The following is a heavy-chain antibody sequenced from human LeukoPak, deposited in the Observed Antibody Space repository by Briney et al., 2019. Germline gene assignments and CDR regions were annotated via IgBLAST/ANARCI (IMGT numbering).Heavy chain of an antibody. CDR2: ILPNDEK. J-gene: IGHJ5*02. CDR3: ARIHKNSGSSGGNWFDP. V-gene: IGHV2-26*01. CDR1: GGSISSYYW. D-gene: IGHD1-26*01. Sequence: ETLSLTCTVSGGSISSYYWSWIRQPPGKALEWLAHILPNDEKVYSTSLKSRLTISKDTSKSQVVLTMTNMDPVDTATYYCARIHKNSGSSGGNWFDPWGQGTLVTVSS.